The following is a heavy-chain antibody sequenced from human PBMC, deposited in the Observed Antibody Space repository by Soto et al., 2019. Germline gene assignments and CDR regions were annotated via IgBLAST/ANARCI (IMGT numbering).Heavy chain of an antibody. D-gene: IGHD6-19*01. CDR2: IYPHASHT. J-gene: IGHJ6*02. CDR1: GYSFTSYW. V-gene: IGHV5-10-1*04. CDR3: ARHLRSGPEYYYYYGLDV. Sequence: GEALKISCKGSGYSFTSYWISWVRQMPGKGVEWMARIYPHASHTNYRASFQGQVTISADKFISTAYLQWSSLKASDTAMYSCARHLRSGPEYYYYYGLDVWGQGTTVTVSS.